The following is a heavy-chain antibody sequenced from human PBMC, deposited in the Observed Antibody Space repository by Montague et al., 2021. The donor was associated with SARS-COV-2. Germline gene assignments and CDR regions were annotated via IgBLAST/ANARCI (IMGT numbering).Heavy chain of an antibody. J-gene: IGHJ4*02. CDR2: INHSGST. V-gene: IGHV4-34*01. CDR3: ARGARQGYGFRLGSFDS. CDR1: GGSFSGYY. D-gene: IGHD3-10*01. Sequence: SETLSLTCAVYGGSFSGYYWNWIRQPPGKGLEWIGEINHSGSTNYNPSLKGRVTMSVDTSKNQFSLKLSSVTAADTAVYYCARGARQGYGFRLGSFDSWAREPWSPCPQ.